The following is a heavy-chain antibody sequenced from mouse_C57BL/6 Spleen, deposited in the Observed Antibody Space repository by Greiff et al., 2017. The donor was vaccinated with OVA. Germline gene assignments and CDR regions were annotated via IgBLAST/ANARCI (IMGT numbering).Heavy chain of an antibody. D-gene: IGHD1-1*01. Sequence: VQLVESGAELVKPGASVKISCKASGYAFSSYWMNWVKQRPGKGLEWIGQIYPGGGDTNYNGKFKDKATLTADKSSSTAYMQLSSLTSEDSAVYFCAIGGITTVVATDYWGQGTTLTVSS. CDR3: AIGGITTVVATDY. J-gene: IGHJ2*01. V-gene: IGHV1-80*01. CDR2: IYPGGGDT. CDR1: GYAFSSYW.